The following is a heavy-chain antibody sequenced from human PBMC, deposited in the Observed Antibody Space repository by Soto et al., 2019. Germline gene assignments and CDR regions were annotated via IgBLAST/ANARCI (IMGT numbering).Heavy chain of an antibody. CDR2: IKSKTDGGTT. J-gene: IGHJ4*02. CDR1: GFTLSYAW. Sequence: GGSLRLSCAASGFTLSYAWMNWVRQAPGKGLEWVGRIKSKTDGGTTDYAAPVKGRFTISRDDSKNTLFLQMNSLKIEDTAVYYCTAPYSDFLTGYYPLGYWGQGALVTVSS. D-gene: IGHD3-9*01. CDR3: TAPYSDFLTGYYPLGY. V-gene: IGHV3-15*07.